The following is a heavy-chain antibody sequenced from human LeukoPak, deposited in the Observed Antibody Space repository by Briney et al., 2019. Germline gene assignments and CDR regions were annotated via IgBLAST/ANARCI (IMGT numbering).Heavy chain of an antibody. CDR3: ARDPWSRYSYGQHHYFDY. J-gene: IGHJ4*02. CDR1: GFTFSSYA. D-gene: IGHD5-18*01. V-gene: IGHV3-64*01. Sequence: HSGGSLRLSCAASGFTFSSYAMHWVRQAPGKGLEYVSAISSNGGSTYYANSVKGRFTISRDNSKNTLYLQMGSLRAEDMAVYYCARDPWSRYSYGQHHYFDYWGQGTLVTVSS. CDR2: ISSNGGST.